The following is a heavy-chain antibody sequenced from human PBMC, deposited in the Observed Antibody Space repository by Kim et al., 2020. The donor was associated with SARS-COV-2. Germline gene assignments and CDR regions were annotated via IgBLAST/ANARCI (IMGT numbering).Heavy chain of an antibody. V-gene: IGHV4-59*01. CDR2: IYYSGST. D-gene: IGHD5-18*01. CDR1: GGSISSYY. Sequence: ETLSLTCTVSGGSISSYYWSWIRQPPGKGLEWIGYIYYSGSTNYNPSLKSRVTISVDTSKNQFSLKLSSVTAADTAVYYCARGDVDTAMVSNPGAGTRFLFDPWGHGTLVTVSS. J-gene: IGHJ5*02. CDR3: ARGDVDTAMVSNPGAGTRFLFDP.